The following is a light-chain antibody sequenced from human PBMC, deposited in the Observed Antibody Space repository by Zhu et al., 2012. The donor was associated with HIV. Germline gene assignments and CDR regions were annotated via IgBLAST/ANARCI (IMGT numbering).Light chain of an antibody. CDR1: QSVSSY. CDR3: QHRDTWPPWT. CDR2: DAS. V-gene: IGKV3-11*01. J-gene: IGKJ1*01. Sequence: EIVMTQSPATLSLSPGEKVTLSCRASQSVSSYLAWYQQKPDQAPRLLIYDASNRATGIPARFSGSRSGTDFTLTISSLQPEDFAVYYCQHRDTWPPWTFGQGTKVE.